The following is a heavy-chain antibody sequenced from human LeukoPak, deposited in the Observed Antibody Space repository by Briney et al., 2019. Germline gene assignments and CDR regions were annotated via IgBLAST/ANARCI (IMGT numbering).Heavy chain of an antibody. J-gene: IGHJ5*02. Sequence: SETLSLTCTVSGGSISSSSYYWGWIRQPPGKGLEWIGSIYYSGSTYYNPSLKSRVTISVDTSKNQFSLKLSSVTAADTAVYYCARGGYWFDPWGQGNLVTVSS. CDR3: ARGGYWFDP. V-gene: IGHV4-39*01. CDR2: IYYSGST. CDR1: GGSISSSSYY. D-gene: IGHD3-16*01.